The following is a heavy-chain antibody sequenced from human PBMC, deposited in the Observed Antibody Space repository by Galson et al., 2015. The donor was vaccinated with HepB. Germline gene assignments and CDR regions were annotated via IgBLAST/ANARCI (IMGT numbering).Heavy chain of an antibody. D-gene: IGHD3-3*01. CDR1: GFTFSSYG. J-gene: IGHJ3*02. CDR3: AKFWGGITIFGVVDAFDI. V-gene: IGHV3-30*18. CDR2: ISYDGSNK. Sequence: SLRLSCAASGFTFSSYGMHWVRQAPGKGLEWVAVISYDGSNKYYADSVKGRFTISRDNSKNTLYLEMNSLRAEDTAVYYCAKFWGGITIFGVVDAFDIWGQGTMVTVSS.